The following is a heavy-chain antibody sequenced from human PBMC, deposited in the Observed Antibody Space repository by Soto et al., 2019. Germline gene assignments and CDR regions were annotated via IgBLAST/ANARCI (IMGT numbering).Heavy chain of an antibody. CDR1: GFTFSSYA. CDR2: ISYDGNNI. V-gene: IGHV3-30*18. CDR3: AKDLAPRIIMTASVDY. D-gene: IGHD2-21*01. J-gene: IGHJ4*02. Sequence: QVQLVESGGGVVQPWRSLRLSCAASGFTFSSYAMHWVRQAPGKGLEWVAVISYDGNNIYYGDSVKGRFTISRDNSKNTLDLKVNSLRVEDTAVYYCAKDLAPRIIMTASVDYWGQGTLVTVSS.